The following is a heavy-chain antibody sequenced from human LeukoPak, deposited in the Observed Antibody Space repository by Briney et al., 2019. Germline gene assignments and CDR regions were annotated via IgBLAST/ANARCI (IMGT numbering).Heavy chain of an antibody. V-gene: IGHV4-34*01. J-gene: IGHJ3*02. CDR1: GGSFSGYY. Sequence: SETLSLTCAVYGGSFSGYYWSWIRQPPGKGLEWIGEINHSGSTNYNPSLKSRVTISVDTSKNQFSLKLSSVTAADTAVYYCAREVNAFDIWGQGTMVTVSS. D-gene: IGHD4-4*01. CDR3: AREVNAFDI. CDR2: INHSGST.